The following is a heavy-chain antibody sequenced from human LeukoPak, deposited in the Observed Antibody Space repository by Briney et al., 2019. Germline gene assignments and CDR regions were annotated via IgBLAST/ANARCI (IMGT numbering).Heavy chain of an antibody. CDR2: ISAYNGNT. D-gene: IGHD3-9*01. J-gene: IGHJ4*02. V-gene: IGHV1-18*01. Sequence: ASVKVSCKASGYTFTSYDINWVRQAPGQGLEWMGWISAYNGNTNYAQKLQGRVTMTTDTSTSTAYMELRSLRSDDTAVYYCAREGLRYFDWLFPFDYWGQGTLVTVSS. CDR1: GYTFTSYD. CDR3: AREGLRYFDWLFPFDY.